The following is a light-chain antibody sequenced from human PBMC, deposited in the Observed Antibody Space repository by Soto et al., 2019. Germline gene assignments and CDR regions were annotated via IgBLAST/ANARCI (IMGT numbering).Light chain of an antibody. V-gene: IGKV3-11*01. Sequence: EIVLTQSPATLSLSPVERATLSWRASQSVSSYLAWYQQKPGQAPRLLIYDASNRATGIPARFSGSGSGTDFTLTISSLEPEDFAVYYCQQRSNWPITFGQGTRLEIK. CDR3: QQRSNWPIT. J-gene: IGKJ5*01. CDR2: DAS. CDR1: QSVSSY.